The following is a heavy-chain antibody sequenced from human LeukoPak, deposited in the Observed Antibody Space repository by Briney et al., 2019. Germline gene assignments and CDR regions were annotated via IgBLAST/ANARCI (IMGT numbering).Heavy chain of an antibody. CDR1: GFTFSSYS. CDR3: ARSRYCSGGSCYPNWFDP. V-gene: IGHV3-48*01. D-gene: IGHD2-15*01. Sequence: PVGSLRLSCAASGFTFSSYSMNWVRQAPGKGLEWGSYISSIRSTIYYADTVKGRFTISRDNAKNSLYLQMNSLRAEDTAVYYCARSRYCSGGSCYPNWFDPWGQGTLVTVSS. CDR2: ISSIRSTI. J-gene: IGHJ5*02.